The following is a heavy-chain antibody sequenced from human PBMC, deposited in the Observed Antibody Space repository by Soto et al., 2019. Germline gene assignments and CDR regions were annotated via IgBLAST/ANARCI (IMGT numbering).Heavy chain of an antibody. CDR2: VSFTNSRT. CDR3: ARDRSVVVPAAN. V-gene: IGHV3-23*01. CDR1: GFTFTDYA. D-gene: IGHD2-2*01. Sequence: PGGSLRLSCAASGFTFTDYAMSWVRQTPGTGLEWVSTVSFTNSRTHYADSVKGRFTISRDNSENTLFLQMHSLRAEDTAVYYCARDRSVVVPAANLGQGTLLTVFS. J-gene: IGHJ4*01.